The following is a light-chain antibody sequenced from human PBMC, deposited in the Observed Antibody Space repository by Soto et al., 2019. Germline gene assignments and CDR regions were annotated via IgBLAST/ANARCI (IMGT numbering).Light chain of an antibody. Sequence: QSALTQPRSVSGSPGQSVTISCTGTSSDVGGYNYVSWYQQHPGKAPKLMIYDVSKRPSGVPDRFSGSKSGNTASLPISGHHAEDEADYYCCSSAGTSASVFGGGTKLTVL. CDR1: SSDVGGYNY. CDR2: DVS. V-gene: IGLV2-11*01. CDR3: CSSAGTSASV. J-gene: IGLJ3*02.